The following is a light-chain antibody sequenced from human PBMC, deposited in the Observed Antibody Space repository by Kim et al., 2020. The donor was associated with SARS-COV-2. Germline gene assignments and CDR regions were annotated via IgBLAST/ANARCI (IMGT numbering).Light chain of an antibody. CDR3: QHYNGYPLT. Sequence: DIQMTQSPSSLAASVGDRVTIACRASQSISTYLNWYQQKPGKAPKLLIYAASSLQSGVPSRFSGSGSGTEFTLTISSLQPDDFATYYCQHYNGYPLTFGGGTKVDIK. J-gene: IGKJ4*01. V-gene: IGKV1-16*01. CDR2: AAS. CDR1: QSISTY.